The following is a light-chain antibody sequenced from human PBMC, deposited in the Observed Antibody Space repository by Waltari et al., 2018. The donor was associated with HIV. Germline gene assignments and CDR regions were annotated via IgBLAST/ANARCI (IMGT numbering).Light chain of an antibody. Sequence: QSVLTQPPSASETPGQRVTISCSGSSSNIGSNYVYWYRHLPGTAPKLLIYRNNQRPSGVPDRFSGSKSGTSASLAISGLRSEDEAYYYCAAWGDSLTSYVFGTGTKVTVL. V-gene: IGLV1-47*01. CDR1: SSNIGSNY. CDR3: AAWGDSLTSYV. CDR2: RNN. J-gene: IGLJ1*01.